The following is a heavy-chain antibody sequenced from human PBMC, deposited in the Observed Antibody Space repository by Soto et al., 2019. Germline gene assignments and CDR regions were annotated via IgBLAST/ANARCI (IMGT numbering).Heavy chain of an antibody. D-gene: IGHD5-18*01. CDR1: AGSFSDHY. J-gene: IGHJ4*02. Sequence: SETPALGCAFSAGSFSDHYWTWIRQPPGKGLEWIGEFDRSGSSNYNPSVKSRVTISVDTSKNQFSLNLRSVTAADTAVYFCARGRGGYSYGGLDYWGQGTLFTVSS. CDR3: ARGRGGYSYGGLDY. CDR2: FDRSGSS. V-gene: IGHV4-34*01.